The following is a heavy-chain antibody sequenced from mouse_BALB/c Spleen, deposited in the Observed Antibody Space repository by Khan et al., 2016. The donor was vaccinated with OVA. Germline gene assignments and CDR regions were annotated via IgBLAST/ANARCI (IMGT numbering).Heavy chain of an antibody. J-gene: IGHJ4*01. V-gene: IGHV2-9*02. CDR3: ARCLDPYYSMDY. CDR2: IWAGGST. Sequence: QVQLKESGPGLVAPSQSLSITCTVSGFSLTSYGVHWVRQPPGKGMEWLGVIWAGGSTNYNSALMSRLSISQDNSQSQVFLKMNSLQPDYTAMYDCARCLDPYYSMDYWGQGPSVTVSS. CDR1: GFSLTSYG.